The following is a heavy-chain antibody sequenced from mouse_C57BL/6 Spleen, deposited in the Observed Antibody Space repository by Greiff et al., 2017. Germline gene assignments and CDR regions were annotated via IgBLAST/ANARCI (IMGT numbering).Heavy chain of an antibody. Sequence: EVKVEESGGGLVKPGGSLKLSCAASGFTFSDYGMHWVRQAPEKGLEWVAYISSGSSTIYYADTVKGRFTISRDNAKNTLFLQMTSLRSEDTAMYYCARRYYDYDEGYYYAMDYWGQGTSVTVSS. J-gene: IGHJ4*01. CDR1: GFTFSDYG. D-gene: IGHD2-4*01. V-gene: IGHV5-17*01. CDR2: ISSGSSTI. CDR3: ARRYYDYDEGYYYAMDY.